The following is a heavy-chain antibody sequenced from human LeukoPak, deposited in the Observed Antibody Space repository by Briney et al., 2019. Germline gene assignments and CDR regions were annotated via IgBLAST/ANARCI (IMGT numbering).Heavy chain of an antibody. J-gene: IGHJ6*03. Sequence: GASVKVSCKASGYTFTGYSMHWVRQAPGQGLEWMGWINPNSGGTNYAQKFQGRVTMTRDTSISTAYMELSRLRSDDTAVYYCAREKVGARPEYYYYYYMDVWGKGTTVTISS. CDR2: INPNSGGT. CDR3: AREKVGARPEYYYYYYMDV. CDR1: GYTFTGYS. V-gene: IGHV1-2*02. D-gene: IGHD1-26*01.